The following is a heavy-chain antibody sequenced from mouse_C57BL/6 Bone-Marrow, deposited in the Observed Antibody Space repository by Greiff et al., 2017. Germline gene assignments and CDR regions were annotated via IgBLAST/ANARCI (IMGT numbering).Heavy chain of an antibody. CDR1: GYTFTSYW. CDR2: IYPGSGST. J-gene: IGHJ2*01. D-gene: IGHD2-3*01. V-gene: IGHV1-55*01. CDR3: ARIDGYLYYFDY. Sequence: VQLQQPGAELVKPGASVKMSCKASGYTFTSYWITWVKQRPGQGLEWIGDIYPGSGSTNYNEKFKSKATLTVDTSSSTAYMQLSSLTSEDSAVXYCARIDGYLYYFDYWGQGTTLTVSS.